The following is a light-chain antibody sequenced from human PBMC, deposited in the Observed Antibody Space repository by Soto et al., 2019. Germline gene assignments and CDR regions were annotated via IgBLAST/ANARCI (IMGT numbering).Light chain of an antibody. CDR3: QKYDSAPRT. CDR2: SAS. Sequence: DIQMTQSPSSLSASVGDSVTITCRASQGINNYLAWYQKKPGKVPVLLIYSASTLKPGIPSRFSGSGAGTDFTLTISSLQPEDFATYYCQKYDSAPRTFGRGTKVDIK. V-gene: IGKV1-27*01. CDR1: QGINNY. J-gene: IGKJ1*01.